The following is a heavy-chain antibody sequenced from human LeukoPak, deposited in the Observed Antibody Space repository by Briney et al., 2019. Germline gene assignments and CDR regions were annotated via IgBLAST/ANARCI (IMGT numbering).Heavy chain of an antibody. Sequence: PSETLSLTCTVSGGSISSYYWSWLRQPAGKGLEWIGRIYTSGSTNYNPSLKSRVTMSVDTSKNQISLKVNSVTAADTAVYYCARESYSSSYLFDFWGQGTLVTVSS. CDR3: ARESYSSSYLFDF. V-gene: IGHV4-4*07. CDR2: IYTSGST. CDR1: GGSISSYY. D-gene: IGHD6-6*01. J-gene: IGHJ4*02.